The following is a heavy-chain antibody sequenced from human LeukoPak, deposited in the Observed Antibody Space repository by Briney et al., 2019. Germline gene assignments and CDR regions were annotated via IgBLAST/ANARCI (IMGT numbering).Heavy chain of an antibody. CDR1: GFTVRSNY. Sequence: GGSLRLSCAASGFTVRSNYMSWVRQARGKGLEWVSVIYSGGSTYYADSVKGRFTISRDNSKNTLFLQMNSLRAEDTAVYYCARWVVATMFDYWGPGTLVTVSS. D-gene: IGHD5-12*01. V-gene: IGHV3-66*01. J-gene: IGHJ4*02. CDR3: ARWVVATMFDY. CDR2: IYSGGST.